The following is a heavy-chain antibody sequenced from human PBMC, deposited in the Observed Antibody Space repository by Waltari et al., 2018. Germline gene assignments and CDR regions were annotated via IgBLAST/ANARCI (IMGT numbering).Heavy chain of an antibody. CDR1: GGSISSYY. CDR2: IYYSGRT. CDR3: ARVYSSSSEGYYYYYYMDV. Sequence: QVQLQESGPGLVKPSETLSLTCTVSGGSISSYYWSWIRQPPGKGLEWIGYIYYSGRTNYNPSLKSRVTISVDTSKNQFSLKLSSVTAADTAVYYCARVYSSSSEGYYYYYYMDVWGKGTTVTISS. D-gene: IGHD6-6*01. V-gene: IGHV4-59*01. J-gene: IGHJ6*03.